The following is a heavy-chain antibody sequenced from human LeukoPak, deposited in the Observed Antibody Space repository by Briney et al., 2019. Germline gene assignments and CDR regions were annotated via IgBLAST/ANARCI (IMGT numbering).Heavy chain of an antibody. CDR1: GYTFTGYY. J-gene: IGHJ2*01. D-gene: IGHD3-3*01. Sequence: ASVKVSCKASGYTFTGYYVHWVRQAPGQGLEWIGSISPYNGGTKFAQNFQGRVSMTSDASISTASMELRSLTSDDTAVYYCARGKEGVDWCFDIWGRGTLVSVSS. CDR2: ISPYNGGT. CDR3: ARGKEGVDWCFDI. V-gene: IGHV1-2*02.